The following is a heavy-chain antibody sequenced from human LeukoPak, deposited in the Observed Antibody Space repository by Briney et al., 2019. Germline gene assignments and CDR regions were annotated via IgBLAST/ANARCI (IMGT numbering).Heavy chain of an antibody. J-gene: IGHJ4*02. Sequence: PSETLSLTCTVSGGSISSSSYYWGWIRQPPGKGLEWIGSIYYSGSTYYNPSLKSRVTISVDTSKNQFSLKLSSVTAADMAVYYCARHEYYYDSSGLSGFDYWGQGTLVTVSS. CDR1: GGSISSSSYY. CDR3: ARHEYYYDSSGLSGFDY. CDR2: IYYSGST. V-gene: IGHV4-39*01. D-gene: IGHD3-22*01.